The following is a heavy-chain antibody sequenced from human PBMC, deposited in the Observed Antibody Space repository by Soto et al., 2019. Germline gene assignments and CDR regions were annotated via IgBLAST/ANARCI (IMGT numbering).Heavy chain of an antibody. CDR1: GFTFSSYA. Sequence: GGSLRLSCAASGFTFSSYAMSWVRQAPGKGLEWVSAISGSGGSTYYADSVKGRFTISRDNSKNTQNLQMNSLRAEDTAVYYCAKDLGYCSSTSCYTFDYWGQGTLVTVSS. CDR2: ISGSGGST. CDR3: AKDLGYCSSTSCYTFDY. J-gene: IGHJ4*02. D-gene: IGHD2-2*02. V-gene: IGHV3-23*01.